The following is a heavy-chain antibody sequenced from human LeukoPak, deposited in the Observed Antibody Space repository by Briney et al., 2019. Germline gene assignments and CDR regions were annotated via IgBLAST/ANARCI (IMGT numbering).Heavy chain of an antibody. Sequence: TETLSLTCTVSGGSISSYYWSWIRQPAGKGLEWIGRICTSGSTNYNPSLKSRVTMSVDTSKNQFSLKLSPVTAADTAVYYCASATFYCTNGVCYTWFDPWGQGTLVTVSS. CDR1: GGSISSYY. CDR3: ASATFYCTNGVCYTWFDP. D-gene: IGHD2-8*01. CDR2: ICTSGST. V-gene: IGHV4-4*07. J-gene: IGHJ5*02.